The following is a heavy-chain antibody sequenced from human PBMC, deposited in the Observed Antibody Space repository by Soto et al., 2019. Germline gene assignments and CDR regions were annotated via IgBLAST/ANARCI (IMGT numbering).Heavy chain of an antibody. Sequence: GGSLRLYCAGTGFTFSRAGLHWVRQAPGKGLEWLAVISYDGLNQYYVDPVKGRFTTSRDNSENSLYLQMNALRSEDTAVYYCAREQYDFVWGTYRSIDYWGQGTLVTVSS. J-gene: IGHJ4*02. CDR1: GFTFSRAG. D-gene: IGHD3-16*02. CDR3: AREQYDFVWGTYRSIDY. CDR2: ISYDGLNQ. V-gene: IGHV3-30*03.